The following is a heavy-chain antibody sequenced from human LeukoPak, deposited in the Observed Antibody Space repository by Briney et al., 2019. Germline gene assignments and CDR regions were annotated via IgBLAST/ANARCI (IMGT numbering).Heavy chain of an antibody. CDR3: ARDLSSSYGGAFDI. V-gene: IGHV4-38-2*02. J-gene: IGHJ3*02. D-gene: IGHD6-13*01. CDR1: GYSISSGYY. Sequence: SETLSLTCAVSGYSISSGYYWGWIQQPPGKGLEWIGSIYHSGSTYYNPSLKSRVTISVDTSKNQFSLKLSSVTAADTAVYYCARDLSSSYGGAFDIWGQGTMVTVSS. CDR2: IYHSGST.